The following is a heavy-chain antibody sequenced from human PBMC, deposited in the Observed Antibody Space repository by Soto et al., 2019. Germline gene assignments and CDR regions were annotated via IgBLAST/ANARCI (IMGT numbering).Heavy chain of an antibody. CDR3: ARDYYDSSGYSQFDY. V-gene: IGHV3-30-3*01. CDR1: GFTFSSYA. CDR2: ISYDGSNK. D-gene: IGHD3-22*01. J-gene: IGHJ4*02. Sequence: QVQLVESGGGVVQPGRSLRLSCAASGFTFSSYAMHWVRQAPGKGLAWVAVISYDGSNKYYADSVKGRFTISRDNSKNTLYLQMNSLRAEDTAVYYCARDYYDSSGYSQFDYWGQGTLVTVSS.